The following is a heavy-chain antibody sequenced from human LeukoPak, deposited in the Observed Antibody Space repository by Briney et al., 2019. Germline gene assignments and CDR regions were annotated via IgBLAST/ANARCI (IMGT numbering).Heavy chain of an antibody. D-gene: IGHD2-2*01. V-gene: IGHV3-23*01. CDR1: GFTFSSYA. Sequence: GGSLRLSCAASGFTFSSYAMSWVRQAPGKGLEWVSAISGSGGSTYYADSVKGRFTISRDNSKNTLYLQMNSLRAEDTAVYYCAKEGRIVVVPAAGPTFDYWGQGTLVTVSP. CDR3: AKEGRIVVVPAAGPTFDY. CDR2: ISGSGGST. J-gene: IGHJ4*02.